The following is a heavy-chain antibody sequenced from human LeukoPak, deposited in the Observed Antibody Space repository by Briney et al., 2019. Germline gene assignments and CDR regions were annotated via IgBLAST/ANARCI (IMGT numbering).Heavy chain of an antibody. Sequence: PRGSLRLSCAASGFIFSSYSMKWVRQAPGKGLEWVANIKQDGSEKYYVDSVKGRFTISRDNAKNSLYLQMNSLRAEDTAVYYCAREPGGRSILWWWPAGHAHWFDPWGQGTLVTVSS. D-gene: IGHD2-21*01. CDR3: AREPGGRSILWWWPAGHAHWFDP. J-gene: IGHJ5*02. V-gene: IGHV3-7*01. CDR2: IKQDGSEK. CDR1: GFIFSSYS.